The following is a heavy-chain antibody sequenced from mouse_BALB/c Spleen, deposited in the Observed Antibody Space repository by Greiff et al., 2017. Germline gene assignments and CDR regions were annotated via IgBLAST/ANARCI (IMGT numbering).Heavy chain of an antibody. J-gene: IGHJ2*01. Sequence: VQLQQSGPELVKPGASVRISCKASGYTFTSYYIHWVKQRPGQGLEWIGWIYPGNVNTKYNEKFKGKATLTADKSSSTAYMQLSSLTSEDSAVYFCARWGTTVVADYWGQGTTLTVSS. V-gene: IGHV1S56*01. CDR3: ARWGTTVVADY. D-gene: IGHD1-1*01. CDR1: GYTFTSYY. CDR2: IYPGNVNT.